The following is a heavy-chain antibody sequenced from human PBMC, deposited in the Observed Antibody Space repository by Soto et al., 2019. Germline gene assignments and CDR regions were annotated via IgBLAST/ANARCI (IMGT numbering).Heavy chain of an antibody. CDR1: GFTFSSYA. V-gene: IGHV3-23*01. J-gene: IGHJ4*02. Sequence: EVQLLESGGGLVQPGGSLRLSCAASGFTFSSYAMSWVRQAPGKGLEWVSAISGSGGSTYYADSVKGRFTISRDNSKNTLYLQMNSLRAEDTAVYYCAGQRITMVRGVIQLGYWGQGTLVTVSS. CDR2: ISGSGGST. D-gene: IGHD3-10*01. CDR3: AGQRITMVRGVIQLGY.